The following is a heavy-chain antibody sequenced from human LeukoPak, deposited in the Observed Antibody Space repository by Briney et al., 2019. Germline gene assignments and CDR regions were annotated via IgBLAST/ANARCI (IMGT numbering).Heavy chain of an antibody. CDR2: IYSGGST. V-gene: IGHV3-66*01. CDR3: ASKFYDILTGYLGGMDV. Sequence: GGSLRLSCAASGFTFSSHWMTWIRQAPGKGLEWVSVIYSGGSTYYADSVKGRFTISRDNSKNTLYLQMNSLRAEDTAVYYCASKFYDILTGYLGGMDVWGQGTTVTVSS. J-gene: IGHJ6*02. CDR1: GFTFSSHW. D-gene: IGHD3-9*01.